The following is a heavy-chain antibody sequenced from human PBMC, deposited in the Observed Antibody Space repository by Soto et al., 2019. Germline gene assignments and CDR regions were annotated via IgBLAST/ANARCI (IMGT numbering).Heavy chain of an antibody. CDR1: RLTFSSYG. CDR3: VTRSRGLQSSPPRLDS. CDR2: ISGSGSTT. J-gene: IGHJ4*02. V-gene: IGHV3-23*01. Sequence: EVQLLESGGGLVQPGGSLRLSCAASRLTFSSYGMSWVRQAPGSGLEWVSAISGSGSTTYYADSVKGRFTISRDDSKNILFLQMNSLRAEDTAVYYCVTRSRGLQSSPPRLDSWGQGTLVTVSS. D-gene: IGHD4-4*01.